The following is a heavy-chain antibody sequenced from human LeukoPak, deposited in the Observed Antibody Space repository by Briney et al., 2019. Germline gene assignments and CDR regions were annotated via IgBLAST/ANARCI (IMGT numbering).Heavy chain of an antibody. CDR2: MSPNNGDT. J-gene: IGHJ6*02. D-gene: IGHD4-17*01. Sequence: VASVTVSCKTSGYTFTNYDINWVRQATGQGLEWLGWMSPNNGDTGYAQKFQGRVTMTRDTSTSTAYMELRSLRSDDTAVYYCARDDYGDYDLNYYYYGMDVWGQGTTVTVSS. V-gene: IGHV1-8*01. CDR3: ARDDYGDYDLNYYYYGMDV. CDR1: GYTFTNYD.